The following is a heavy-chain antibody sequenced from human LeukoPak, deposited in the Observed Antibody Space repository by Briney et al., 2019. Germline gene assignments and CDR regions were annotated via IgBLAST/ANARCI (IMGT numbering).Heavy chain of an antibody. V-gene: IGHV3-21*01. Sequence: GGSLRLSCAASGFTFSNSSMNWVRQAPGKGLEWVSSISSTSSYIYYADSVKGRFTISRDVAKNSLYLQMNSLRAEDTAVYYCARDYYGPGSSYGMDVWGQGTTVTVSS. CDR2: ISSTSSYI. CDR1: GFTFSNSS. CDR3: ARDYYGPGSSYGMDV. D-gene: IGHD3-10*01. J-gene: IGHJ6*02.